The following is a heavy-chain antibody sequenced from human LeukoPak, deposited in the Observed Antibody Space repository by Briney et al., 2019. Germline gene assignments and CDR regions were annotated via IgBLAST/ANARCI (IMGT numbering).Heavy chain of an antibody. CDR1: GFTFSNAW. D-gene: IGHD3-22*01. Sequence: PGGSLRLSCAASGFTFSNAWMSWVRQAPGKGLEWVGRIKSKTDGGTTDYAAPVKGRFTISRDDSKNTLYLQMNSLKTEDTAVYYCTTTPADIYDSSGYYYRYYFDYWGQGTLVTVSS. CDR2: IKSKTDGGTT. CDR3: TTTPADIYDSSGYYYRYYFDY. J-gene: IGHJ4*02. V-gene: IGHV3-15*01.